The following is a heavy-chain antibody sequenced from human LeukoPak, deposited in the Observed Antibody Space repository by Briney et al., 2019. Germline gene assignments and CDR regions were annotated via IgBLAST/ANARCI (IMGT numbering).Heavy chain of an antibody. D-gene: IGHD3-10*01. J-gene: IGHJ4*02. V-gene: IGHV3-23*01. CDR3: AKPSLTLIRGVRGPLDY. CDR2: ISGGGGNT. CDR1: GFTFSNYA. Sequence: QPGESLRLSCAASGFTFSNYAISWVRQAPGKGLEWVSGISGGGGNTYYADSLKGRLAISRDKSKNTVYLQMDSLRAEDTAVYYCAKPSLTLIRGVRGPLDYWGQGILVTVSS.